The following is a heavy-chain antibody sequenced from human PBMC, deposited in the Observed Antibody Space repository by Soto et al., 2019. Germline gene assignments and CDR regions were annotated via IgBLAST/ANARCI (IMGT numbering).Heavy chain of an antibody. CDR2: ISFDGSNK. Sequence: QVQLVESGGGVVQPGRSLRLSCAASGFSFSNYGMHWARQAPGKGLEWVAGISFDGSNKYHADSVKGRFTISRDNSKNTLYLQMNSLRTEDTAVYYCAGGWYFFDYCGQGTLLTVSS. CDR3: AGGWYFFDY. V-gene: IGHV3-30*03. CDR1: GFSFSNYG. J-gene: IGHJ4*02. D-gene: IGHD6-19*01.